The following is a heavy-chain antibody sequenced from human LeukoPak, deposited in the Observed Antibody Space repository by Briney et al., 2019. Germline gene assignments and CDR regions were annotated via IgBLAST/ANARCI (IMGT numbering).Heavy chain of an antibody. CDR2: INSDGSST. CDR3: ARDYDYYDSSGYVRYHYYYYMDV. J-gene: IGHJ6*03. D-gene: IGHD3-22*01. Sequence: GGSLRLSCAASGFTFSSYWMHWVRQAPGKGLVWVSRINSDGSSTSYADSVKGRFTISRDNAKNSLYLQMNSLRAEDTAVYYCARDYDYYDSSGYVRYHYYYYMDVWGKGTTVTVSS. CDR1: GFTFSSYW. V-gene: IGHV3-74*01.